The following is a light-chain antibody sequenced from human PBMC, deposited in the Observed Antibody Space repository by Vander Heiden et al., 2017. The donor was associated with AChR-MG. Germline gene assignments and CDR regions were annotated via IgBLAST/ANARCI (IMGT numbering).Light chain of an antibody. J-gene: IGKJ3*01. CDR2: AAS. Sequence: DIQMTQSPSSLSASVGDRVTITCRASQGISRWLAWYQQNPEQAPKSLIYAASSLPSWAPSRFSGRGSGTDFTLTISSLQPEDFATYYCQQYNSYLLFTFGPGTKVDIK. V-gene: IGKV1D-16*01. CDR3: QQYNSYLLFT. CDR1: QGISRW.